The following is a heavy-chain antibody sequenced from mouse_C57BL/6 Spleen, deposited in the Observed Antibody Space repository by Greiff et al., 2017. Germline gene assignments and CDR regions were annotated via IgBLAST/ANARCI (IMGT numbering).Heavy chain of an antibody. CDR3: TTLLRYPAWGAY. CDR2: IDPENGDT. Sequence: VQLQQSGAELVRPGASVKLSCTASGFNIKDDYMHWVKQRPEQGLEWIGWIDPENGDTEYPSKFQGKATITADTPSNTAYLQLSSLTSEETAVYYCTTLLRYPAWGAYWGQGTLVTVSA. D-gene: IGHD1-1*01. CDR1: GFNIKDDY. V-gene: IGHV14-4*01. J-gene: IGHJ3*01.